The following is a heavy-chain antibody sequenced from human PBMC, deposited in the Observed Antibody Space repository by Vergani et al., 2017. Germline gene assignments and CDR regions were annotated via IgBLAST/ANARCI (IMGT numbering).Heavy chain of an antibody. V-gene: IGHV3-23*01. CDR1: GFTFSSYA. CDR3: ARRLGVNYYYGMDV. Sequence: EVQLLESGGGLVQPGGSPRLSCAASGFTFSSYAMSWVRQAPGKGLEWVSAISGSGGSTYYADSVKGRFTIARDNSKNTLYLQMNSLRAEDTAVYYCARRLGVNYYYGMDVWGQGTTVTVSS. CDR2: ISGSGGST. J-gene: IGHJ6*02. D-gene: IGHD3-10*01.